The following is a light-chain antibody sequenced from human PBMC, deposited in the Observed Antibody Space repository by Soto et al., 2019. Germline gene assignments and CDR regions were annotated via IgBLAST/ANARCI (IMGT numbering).Light chain of an antibody. V-gene: IGKV3-11*01. J-gene: IGKJ4*01. CDR2: DPS. CDR3: QQLNDWVT. CDR1: QSIRHY. Sequence: EVVLTQSPATLSLSPGERATLSCRASQSIRHYLAWYQQKPGQAPRLLIYDPSNRATGIPARFRGSGSGTDFILTISSLEPEDSGVYYWQQLNDWVTFGGGTKVEIK.